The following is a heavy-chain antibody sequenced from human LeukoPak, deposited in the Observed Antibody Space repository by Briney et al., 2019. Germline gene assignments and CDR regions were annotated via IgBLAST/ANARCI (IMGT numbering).Heavy chain of an antibody. Sequence: GGSLRLSCAASGFTFSSYSMNWVRQAPGKGLEWVSYISSSSSTIYYADSVKGRFTISRDNAKNSLYLQMNSLRAEDTAVYYCARRHSSSSGFGFYWFDPWGQGTLVTVSS. CDR2: ISSSSSTI. J-gene: IGHJ5*02. D-gene: IGHD6-6*01. CDR3: ARRHSSSSGFGFYWFDP. CDR1: GFTFSSYS. V-gene: IGHV3-48*04.